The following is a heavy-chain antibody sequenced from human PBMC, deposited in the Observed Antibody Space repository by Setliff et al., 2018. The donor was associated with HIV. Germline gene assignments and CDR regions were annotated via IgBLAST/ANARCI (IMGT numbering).Heavy chain of an antibody. CDR3: ARRPVTTSASQFDH. CDR1: GFTFRTYG. V-gene: IGHV3-33*05. CDR2: ISYGGNNE. J-gene: IGHJ4*02. Sequence: GGSLRLSCAASGFTFRTYGMHWVRQAPGKGLEWVAFISYGGNNEYYADSVKGRFTVSRDESENTMYLQMKSLGVEDTAVYYCARRPVTTSASQFDHWGQGTLVTVSS. D-gene: IGHD4-17*01.